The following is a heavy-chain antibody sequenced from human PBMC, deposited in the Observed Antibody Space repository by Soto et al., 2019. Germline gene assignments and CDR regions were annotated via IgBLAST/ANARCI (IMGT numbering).Heavy chain of an antibody. CDR3: ARVSGIAVAEV. CDR2: INAGNGNT. Sequence: QVQLVQSGAEVKKPGASVKVSCKASGFTFTSYAMHWVRQAPGQRLEWMGWINAGNGNTKYSQKFQGRVTITRDTSASTAYMELSSLRSEDTAVYYCARVSGIAVAEVWGQGTLVTVSS. V-gene: IGHV1-3*01. D-gene: IGHD6-19*01. J-gene: IGHJ4*02. CDR1: GFTFTSYA.